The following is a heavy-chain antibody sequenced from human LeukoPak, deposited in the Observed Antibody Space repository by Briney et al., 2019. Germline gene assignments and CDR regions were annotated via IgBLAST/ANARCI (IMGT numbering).Heavy chain of an antibody. J-gene: IGHJ5*02. CDR3: AREVVTLKGRGFDP. Sequence: GASVKVSCKASGYTFTTYDINWVRQATGQGLEWMGWMNPNSGNTGYAQKFQGRVTITRNTSISTAYMELSSLRSEDTAVYYCAREVVTLKGRGFDPWGQGTLVTVSP. CDR1: GYTFTTYD. D-gene: IGHD3-22*01. V-gene: IGHV1-8*03. CDR2: MNPNSGNT.